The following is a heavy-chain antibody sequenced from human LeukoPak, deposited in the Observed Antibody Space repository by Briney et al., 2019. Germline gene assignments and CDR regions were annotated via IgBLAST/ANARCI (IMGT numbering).Heavy chain of an antibody. Sequence: PSETLSLTCTVSGGSISSYYRSWIRQPAGKGLQWIGRIYTSGSTNYNPSLKSRVTMSVDTSKNQFSLKLSSVTAADTAVFYCARENSGSYREFDYWGQGTLVTVSS. CDR3: ARENSGSYREFDY. V-gene: IGHV4-4*07. D-gene: IGHD1-26*01. CDR1: GGSISSYY. CDR2: IYTSGST. J-gene: IGHJ4*02.